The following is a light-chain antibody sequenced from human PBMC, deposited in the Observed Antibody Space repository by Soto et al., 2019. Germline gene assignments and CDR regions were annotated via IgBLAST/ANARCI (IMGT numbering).Light chain of an antibody. J-gene: IGKJ4*01. Sequence: EIVMTQSPATLSASPGERATLSCRASQRVGASLAWYQKKRGQAARLLIHGASTTFTGVPARFSGSGSGTEFTVNISSLQSEDFAVYYCQQYIDWPLTFGGGTKVEIK. CDR2: GAS. CDR1: QRVGAS. CDR3: QQYIDWPLT. V-gene: IGKV3-15*01.